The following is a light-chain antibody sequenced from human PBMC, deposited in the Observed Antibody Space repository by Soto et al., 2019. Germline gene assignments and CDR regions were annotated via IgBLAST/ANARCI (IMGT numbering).Light chain of an antibody. CDR3: QQSYSTLVT. V-gene: IGKV1-39*01. Sequence: DIQLTQSPSSLSASVGDRVTITCRASQNISIFLNWYQQKPGKAPKLLIYTASDLESGVPSRISGGGSGTEFTLSISSLQPEDFATYYWQQSYSTLVTFGPGTKVDTK. CDR1: QNISIF. J-gene: IGKJ3*01. CDR2: TAS.